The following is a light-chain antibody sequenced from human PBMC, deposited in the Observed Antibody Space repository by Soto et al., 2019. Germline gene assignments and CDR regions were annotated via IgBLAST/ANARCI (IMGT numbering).Light chain of an antibody. V-gene: IGKV1-9*01. J-gene: IGKJ5*01. CDR3: QQLNSYPRAT. Sequence: DIQLTQSPSFLSASVGDRVTITCRASQGISSYLAWYQQKPGKAPKLLIYVASTLQSGVPSRFRGSGSGTEFTLTISSLQPEDFAPYYCQQLNSYPRATFGQGTRLEIK. CDR2: VAS. CDR1: QGISSY.